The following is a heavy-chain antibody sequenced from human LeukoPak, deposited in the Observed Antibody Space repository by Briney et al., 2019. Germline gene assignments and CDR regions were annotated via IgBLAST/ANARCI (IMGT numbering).Heavy chain of an antibody. CDR3: ARERGDILTGFHAFDI. J-gene: IGHJ3*02. Sequence: GGSLRLSCAASGGTFSSYAISLVRQAPGQGLEWMGGIIPIFGTANDAQKFQGRVTITADESTSTAYMELSSLRSEDTAVYYCARERGDILTGFHAFDIWGQGTMVTVSS. V-gene: IGHV1-69*01. D-gene: IGHD3-9*01. CDR1: GGTFSSYA. CDR2: IIPIFGTA.